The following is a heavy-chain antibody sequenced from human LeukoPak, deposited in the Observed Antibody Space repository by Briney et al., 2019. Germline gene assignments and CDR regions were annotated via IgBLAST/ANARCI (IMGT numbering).Heavy chain of an antibody. CDR2: IYSGGST. J-gene: IGHJ6*02. Sequence: PGGSLRLSCAASGFTVSSNYMSWVRQAPGKGLEWVSVIYSGGSTYYADSVKGRFTISRHNSKNTLYLQMNSLRAEDTAVYYCARGGLVGASRGYYGMDVWGQGTTVTVYS. V-gene: IGHV3-53*04. CDR3: ARGGLVGASRGYYGMDV. D-gene: IGHD1-26*01. CDR1: GFTVSSNY.